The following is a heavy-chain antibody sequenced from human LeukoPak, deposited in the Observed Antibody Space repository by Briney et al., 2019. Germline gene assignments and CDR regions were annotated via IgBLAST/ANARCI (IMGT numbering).Heavy chain of an antibody. D-gene: IGHD3-3*01. CDR2: ISGSGGST. CDR3: AKDQMLGLRFLNPYYYGMDV. CDR1: GFTFSSYA. V-gene: IGHV3-23*01. Sequence: GGSLRLSCAASGFTFSSYAMSWVRQAPGRGLEWVSAISGSGGSTYYADSVKGRFTISRDNSKNTLYLQMNSLRAEDTAVYYCAKDQMLGLRFLNPYYYGMDVWGQGTTVTVSS. J-gene: IGHJ6*02.